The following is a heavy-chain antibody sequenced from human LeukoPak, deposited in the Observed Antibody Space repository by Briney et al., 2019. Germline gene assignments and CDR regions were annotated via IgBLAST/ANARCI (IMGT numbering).Heavy chain of an antibody. CDR2: VRYDGSNK. V-gene: IGHV3-30*02. CDR3: ANLWFWEFRSFDY. Sequence: GGSQRLSCAASGFTFNSYGMHWVRQATGKGLEWVAFVRYDGSNKYYADSVKGRFTISRDNYKISMYLQMNSLRAEDTAVYYCANLWFWEFRSFDYWGQGSLVTVSS. CDR1: GFTFNSYG. J-gene: IGHJ4*02. D-gene: IGHD3-10*01.